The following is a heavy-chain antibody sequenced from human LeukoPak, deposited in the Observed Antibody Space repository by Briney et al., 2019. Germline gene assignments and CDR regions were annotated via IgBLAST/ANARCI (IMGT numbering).Heavy chain of an antibody. V-gene: IGHV3-30*04. CDR2: ISYDGSNK. J-gene: IGHJ6*03. D-gene: IGHD5-12*01. Sequence: GRSLRLCCAAPGFTFSSYAMHWVRQAPGKGLEWVAVISYDGSNKYYADSVKGRFTISRDNSKNPLYLQMNSLRSEDTAVYYCARDSPVANTYYYYYSMDVWGKGTTVTVSS. CDR1: GFTFSSYA. CDR3: ARDSPVANTYYYYYSMDV.